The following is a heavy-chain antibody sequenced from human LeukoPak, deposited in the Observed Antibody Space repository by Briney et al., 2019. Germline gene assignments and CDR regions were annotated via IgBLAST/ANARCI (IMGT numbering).Heavy chain of an antibody. Sequence: GGSLRLSCAASGFSFSSYAMNWVRQAPGKGLEWVSSISTSGISTYYADSVKGRFTISRDNSKNTLYLQMNSLRAEDTAVYYCAKVVSGWYPSDYWGQGTLVTASS. D-gene: IGHD6-19*01. CDR3: AKVVSGWYPSDY. CDR1: GFSFSSYA. J-gene: IGHJ4*02. CDR2: ISTSGIST. V-gene: IGHV3-23*01.